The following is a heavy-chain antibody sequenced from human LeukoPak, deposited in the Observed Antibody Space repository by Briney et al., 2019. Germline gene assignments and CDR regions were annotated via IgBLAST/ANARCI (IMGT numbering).Heavy chain of an antibody. CDR3: AREGSSWADAFDI. CDR2: INSDGSSP. CDR1: GFTFSSYW. V-gene: IGHV3-74*01. Sequence: PGGSLRLSCAASGFTFSSYWMHWVRQAPGNGLVWVSRINSDGSSPSYADSVKGRFTISRDNAKNMLYLQMNSLRAEDTAVYYCAREGSSWADAFDIWGQGTMVTVSP. J-gene: IGHJ3*02. D-gene: IGHD6-13*01.